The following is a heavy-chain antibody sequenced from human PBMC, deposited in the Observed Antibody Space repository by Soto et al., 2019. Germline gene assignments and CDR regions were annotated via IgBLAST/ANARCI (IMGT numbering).Heavy chain of an antibody. CDR3: ARERLDDILTGYRHPYFDY. CDR2: IYYSGST. Sequence: SETLSLTCTVSGDSISSGGYYWSWIRQHPGKGLEWIGYIYYSGSTYYNPSLKSRVTISVDTSKNQFSLKLSSVTAADTAVYYCARERLDDILTGYRHPYFDYWGQGTLVTVSS. CDR1: GDSISSGGYY. V-gene: IGHV4-31*03. D-gene: IGHD3-9*01. J-gene: IGHJ4*02.